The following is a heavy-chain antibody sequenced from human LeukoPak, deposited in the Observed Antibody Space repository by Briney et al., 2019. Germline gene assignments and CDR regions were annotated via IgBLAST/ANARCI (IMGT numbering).Heavy chain of an antibody. Sequence: PSGGSLRLSCAASGFTFSDSAMHWVRQASGKGLEWVGRIRSKNNDYGTAYGESMKGRVTISRDDSRNTAYLQMNSLKVEDTAVYYCTTRISVSDGNTEFWGQGTMVTVSS. D-gene: IGHD2-21*01. CDR3: TTRISVSDGNTEF. CDR2: IRSKNNDYGT. CDR1: GFTFSDSA. V-gene: IGHV3-73*01. J-gene: IGHJ3*01.